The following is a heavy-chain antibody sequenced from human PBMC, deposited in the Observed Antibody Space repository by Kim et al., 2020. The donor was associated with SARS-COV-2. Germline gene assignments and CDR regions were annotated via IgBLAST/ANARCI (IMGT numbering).Heavy chain of an antibody. V-gene: IGHV4-4*02. D-gene: IGHD3-16*01. J-gene: IGHJ4*02. Sequence: SETLSLTCAVSGGSISSSNWWSWVRQPPGKGLEWIGEIYHSGSTNYNPSLKSRVTISVDKSKNQFSLKLSSVTAADTAVYYCARVVVHMITEGLRDWAQGTLVTVSS. CDR1: GGSISSSNW. CDR3: ARVVVHMITEGLRD. CDR2: IYHSGST.